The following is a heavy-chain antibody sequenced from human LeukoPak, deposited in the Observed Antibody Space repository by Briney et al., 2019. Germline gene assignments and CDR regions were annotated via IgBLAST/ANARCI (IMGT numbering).Heavy chain of an antibody. Sequence: PGGSLRLSCAVSGLTFSDFYMTWVRQAPGKGLEWVSYISTGSSYTTYADSVKGRFTISRDDAKSSLYLQMNSLRAEDTAVYYCARCHPGLEYWGQGTLVTVSS. CDR3: ARCHPGLEY. CDR2: ISTGSSYT. CDR1: GLTFSDFY. V-gene: IGHV3-11*06. J-gene: IGHJ4*02. D-gene: IGHD1-14*01.